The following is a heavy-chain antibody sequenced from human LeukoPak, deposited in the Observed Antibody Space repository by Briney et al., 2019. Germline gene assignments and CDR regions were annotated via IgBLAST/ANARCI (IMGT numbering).Heavy chain of an antibody. Sequence: ASVKVSCKASGYAFIDYAINWVRQAPGQGLEWMGWINTNTGNPTYAQGFTGRFVFSLDTSVSTTYLQISSLKAEDTAVYYCAREKLDLQWLASFDYWGQGTLVTVS. CDR2: INTNTGNP. D-gene: IGHD6-19*01. J-gene: IGHJ4*02. V-gene: IGHV7-4-1*02. CDR3: AREKLDLQWLASFDY. CDR1: GYAFIDYA.